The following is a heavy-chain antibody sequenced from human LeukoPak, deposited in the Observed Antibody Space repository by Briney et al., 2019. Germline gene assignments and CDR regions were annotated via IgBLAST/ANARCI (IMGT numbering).Heavy chain of an antibody. CDR3: ATEYDILTGYAYYFDY. CDR2: ISSSSSYI. Sequence: GGSLRLSYAASGFTFSSYSMNWVRQAPGKGLEWVSSISSSSSYIYYADSVKGRFTISRDNAKNSLYLQMNSLRAEDTAVYYCATEYDILTGYAYYFDYWGQGTLVTVSS. J-gene: IGHJ4*02. D-gene: IGHD3-9*01. V-gene: IGHV3-21*01. CDR1: GFTFSSYS.